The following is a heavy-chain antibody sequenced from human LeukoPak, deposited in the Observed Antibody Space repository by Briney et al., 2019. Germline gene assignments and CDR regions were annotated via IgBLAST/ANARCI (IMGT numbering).Heavy chain of an antibody. V-gene: IGHV4-61*05. CDR1: GGSISSSSYY. CDR3: ASGLIPAEYFQH. CDR2: IYYSGST. Sequence: PSETLSLTCTVSGGSISSSSYYWGWIRQPPGKGLEWIGYIYYSGSTNYNPSLKSRVTISVDTSKNQFSLKLSSVTAADTAVYYCASGLIPAEYFQHWGQGTLVTVSS. D-gene: IGHD3-16*01. J-gene: IGHJ1*01.